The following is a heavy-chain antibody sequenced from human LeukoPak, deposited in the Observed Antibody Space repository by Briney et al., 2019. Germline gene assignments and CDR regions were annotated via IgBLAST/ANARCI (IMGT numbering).Heavy chain of an antibody. D-gene: IGHD6-13*01. J-gene: IGHJ4*02. Sequence: AGGSLRLSCAASGFTFSSYSMNWVRQAPGKGLEWVSYISSSSSTIYYADSVKGRFTISRDNAKNSLYLQMNSLRAEDTAVYYCAKDIRYSSSCLDYWGQGTLVTVSS. CDR2: ISSSSSTI. CDR1: GFTFSSYS. V-gene: IGHV3-48*01. CDR3: AKDIRYSSSCLDY.